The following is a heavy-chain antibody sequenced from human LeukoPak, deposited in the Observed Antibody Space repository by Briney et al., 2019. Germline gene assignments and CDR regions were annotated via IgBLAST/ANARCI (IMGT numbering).Heavy chain of an antibody. CDR2: ISSNGGST. CDR3: ARMTTFFDY. J-gene: IGHJ4*02. CDR1: GFTFSSYA. V-gene: IGHV3-64*01. Sequence: PGRSLRLSCAASGFTFSSYAMHWVRQAPGTGLEYVSAISSNGGSTYYANSVKGRFTISRDNSKNTLYLQMGSLRAEDMAVYYCARMTTFFDYWGQGTLVTVSS. D-gene: IGHD3-16*01.